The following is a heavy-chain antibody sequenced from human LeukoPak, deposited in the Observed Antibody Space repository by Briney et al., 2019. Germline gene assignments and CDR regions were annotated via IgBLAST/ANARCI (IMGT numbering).Heavy chain of an antibody. Sequence: GGSLRLSCAASGFTFSSYEMNWVRPAPGKGLAWISYISTSGSTIYYADSVKGRFTVSGDNAKNSLYLQMNSLRAEDTAVYYCAGSGGYYDYWGQGTLVSVSS. CDR1: GFTFSSYE. D-gene: IGHD4-23*01. CDR2: ISTSGSTI. V-gene: IGHV3-48*03. J-gene: IGHJ4*02. CDR3: AGSGGYYDY.